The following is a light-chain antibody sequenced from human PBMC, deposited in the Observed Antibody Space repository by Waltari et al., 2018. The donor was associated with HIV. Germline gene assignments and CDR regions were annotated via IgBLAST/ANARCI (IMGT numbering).Light chain of an antibody. Sequence: TQPPSVSVPSGQTASIPCSGEKLADKFPCWYQQKSGQPPILLVYQGSRRPSGIPERFSASKSANTATLTIRGAQPLDEADYFCQAWDANHAVFGGGTTLTVL. CDR3: QAWDANHAV. V-gene: IGLV3-1*01. J-gene: IGLJ2*01. CDR1: KLADKF. CDR2: QGS.